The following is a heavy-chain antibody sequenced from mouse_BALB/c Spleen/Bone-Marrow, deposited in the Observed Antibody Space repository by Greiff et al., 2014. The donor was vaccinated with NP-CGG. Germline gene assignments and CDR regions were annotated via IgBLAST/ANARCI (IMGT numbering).Heavy chain of an antibody. CDR3: ARYYYGSSHEYFDV. V-gene: IGHV1-87*01. D-gene: IGHD1-1*01. CDR1: GYTFTSYW. J-gene: IGHJ1*01. Sequence: VQLQQSGAELARPGASVKLSCKASGYTFTSYWMQWVKQRPGQGLEWIGAIYPGDGDTRYTQKFKGKATLTADKSSSTAYMQLSSLASEGSAVYYCARYYYGSSHEYFDVWGAGTTVTVSS. CDR2: IYPGDGDT.